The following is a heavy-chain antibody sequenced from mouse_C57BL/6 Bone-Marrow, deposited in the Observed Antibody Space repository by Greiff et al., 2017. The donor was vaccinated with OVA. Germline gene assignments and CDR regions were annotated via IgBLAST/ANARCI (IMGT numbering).Heavy chain of an antibody. V-gene: IGHV5-12*01. J-gene: IGHJ1*03. CDR2: ISNGGGST. CDR1: GFTFSDYY. Sequence: DVKLVESGGGLVQPGGSLKLSCAASGFTFSDYYMYWVRQTPEKRLEWVAYISNGGGSTYYPDTVKGRFTISRDNAKNTLYLQMGRLKSEDTAMYYCARHKWYFDVWGTGTTVTVSS. CDR3: ARHKWYFDV.